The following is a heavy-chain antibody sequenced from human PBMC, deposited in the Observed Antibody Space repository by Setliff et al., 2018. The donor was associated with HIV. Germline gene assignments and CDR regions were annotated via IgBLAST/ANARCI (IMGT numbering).Heavy chain of an antibody. Sequence: SETLSLTCAVSGYSLTSGYYWGWIRQPPGKGLEWIGSIHDSGRTYYNPSLKSRVTVSVDTSKNQFSLKLSSVTAADTAVYYCARAGYYGSTSYWEYFQHWGQGTLVTVSS. J-gene: IGHJ1*01. CDR1: GYSLTSGYY. D-gene: IGHD3-22*01. CDR2: IHDSGRT. CDR3: ARAGYYGSTSYWEYFQH. V-gene: IGHV4-38-2*01.